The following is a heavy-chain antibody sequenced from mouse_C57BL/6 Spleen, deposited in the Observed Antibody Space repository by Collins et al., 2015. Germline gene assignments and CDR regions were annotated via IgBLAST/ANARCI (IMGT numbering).Heavy chain of an antibody. Sequence: EVQLQQSGAELVRLGASVKLSCTASGFNIKDYYMHWVKQRPEQGLEWIGRIDPEDGDTEYAPKFQGKATMTADTSSNTAYLQLSSLTSEDTAVYYCTFYGSLYYAMDYWGQGTSVTVSS. J-gene: IGHJ4*01. CDR2: IDPEDGDT. CDR1: GFNIKDYY. D-gene: IGHD1-1*01. CDR3: TFYGSLYYAMDY. V-gene: IGHV14-1*01.